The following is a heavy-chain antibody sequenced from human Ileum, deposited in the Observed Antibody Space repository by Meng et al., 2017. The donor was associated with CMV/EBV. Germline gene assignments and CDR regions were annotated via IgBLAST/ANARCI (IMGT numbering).Heavy chain of an antibody. CDR1: GFTFSDYD. D-gene: IGHD3-22*01. CDR2: ISSSSRTI. J-gene: IGHJ4*02. V-gene: IGHV3-48*04. Sequence: GESLKISCATSGFTFSDYDMNWVRQAPGKGLEWVSHISSSSRTIYYADSVKGRFTITRDNAENSVYLQMNSLRAEDTAVYYCARRFGYWGQGTLVTVSS. CDR3: ARRFGY.